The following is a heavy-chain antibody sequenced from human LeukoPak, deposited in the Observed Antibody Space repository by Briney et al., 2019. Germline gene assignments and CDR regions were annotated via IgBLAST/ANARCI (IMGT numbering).Heavy chain of an antibody. V-gene: IGHV1-69*02. CDR1: GGTFSSYT. J-gene: IGHJ4*02. CDR3: ASRPYCSSTSCLPDY. CDR2: IIPILGIA. Sequence: GASVKVSCKASGGTFSSYTISWVRQAPGQGLEWMGRIIPILGIANYARKFQGGVTITADKSTSTAYMELSSLRSEDTAVYYCASRPYCSSTSCLPDYWGQGTLVTVSS. D-gene: IGHD2-2*01.